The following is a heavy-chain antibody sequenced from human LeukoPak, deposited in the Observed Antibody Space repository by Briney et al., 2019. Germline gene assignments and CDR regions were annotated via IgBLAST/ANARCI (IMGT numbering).Heavy chain of an antibody. J-gene: IGHJ4*02. CDR3: ATLPITMIVVADY. D-gene: IGHD3-22*01. CDR1: GFTFSSYS. CDR2: ISSRSSNI. Sequence: GGPLTLSCAASGFTFSSYSVNWVRQAPGKGLEGVSSISSRSSNIYDAESVNGRFTNSRDNAKNSLYLQMNGLRAEDTAVYYCATLPITMIVVADYWGQGTLVTVSS. V-gene: IGHV3-21*06.